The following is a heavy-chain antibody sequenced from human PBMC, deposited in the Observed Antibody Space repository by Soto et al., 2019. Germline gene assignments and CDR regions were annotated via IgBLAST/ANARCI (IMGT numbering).Heavy chain of an antibody. Sequence: SETLSLTCAVYGGSFSGYYWSWIRQPPGKGLEWIGEINHSGSTNYNPSLKSRVTISVDTSKNQFSLKLSSVTAADTAVYYCARERRNYYYYYGMDVWGQGTKVTVSS. CDR3: ARERRNYYYYYGMDV. CDR2: INHSGST. D-gene: IGHD1-1*01. V-gene: IGHV4-34*01. CDR1: GGSFSGYY. J-gene: IGHJ6*02.